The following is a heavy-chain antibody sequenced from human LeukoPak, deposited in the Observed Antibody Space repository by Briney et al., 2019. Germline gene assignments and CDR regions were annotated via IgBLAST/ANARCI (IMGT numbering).Heavy chain of an antibody. CDR1: GGSISSYY. Sequence: KSSETLSLTCTVSGGSISSYYWSWIRQPAGKGLEWIGRIYTSGSTDYNPSLKSRVTMSVDTSKKQFSLKLRSVPAADTAVYYCARDEWISSSWVNWFDPWGQGTLVTVSS. V-gene: IGHV4-4*07. J-gene: IGHJ5*02. CDR3: ARDEWISSSWVNWFDP. D-gene: IGHD6-13*01. CDR2: IYTSGST.